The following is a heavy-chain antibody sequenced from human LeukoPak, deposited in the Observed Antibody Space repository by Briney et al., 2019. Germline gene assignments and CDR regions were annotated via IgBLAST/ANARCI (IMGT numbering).Heavy chain of an antibody. V-gene: IGHV3-48*03. J-gene: IGHJ4*02. CDR3: ARERPEIDS. CDR2: ISSSGSTI. Sequence: GGSLRLSCAASGFTFSSYEMNWVRQAPGKGLEWVPYISSSGSTINYADSVKGRFTISRDNAKNSLYLQMNSLRAEDTAVYYCARERPEIDSWGQGTLVTVSS. CDR1: GFTFSSYE.